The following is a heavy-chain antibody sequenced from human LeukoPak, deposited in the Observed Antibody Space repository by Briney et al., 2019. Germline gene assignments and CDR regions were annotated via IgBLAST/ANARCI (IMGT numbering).Heavy chain of an antibody. V-gene: IGHV1-3*01. Sequence: ASVKVSCKASGYTFTSYAMHWVRQAPGQRLEWMGWINAGNGNTKYSQKSQGRVTITRDTSASTAYMELSSLRSEDTAVYYCARSIVVVPAAMEGEFDYWGQGTLVTVSS. CDR3: ARSIVVVPAAMEGEFDY. CDR2: INAGNGNT. D-gene: IGHD2-2*01. J-gene: IGHJ4*02. CDR1: GYTFTSYA.